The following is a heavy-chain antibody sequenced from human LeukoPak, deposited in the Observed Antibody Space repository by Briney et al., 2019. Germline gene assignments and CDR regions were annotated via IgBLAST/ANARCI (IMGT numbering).Heavy chain of an antibody. CDR3: AKSDSSSWYSLSDY. D-gene: IGHD6-13*01. Sequence: PGGSLRLSCAASGFTFDDYAMHWVRQAPGKGLEWVSGISWNSGSIGYADSVKGRFTNSRDNAKNSLYLQMNSLRAEDTALYYCAKSDSSSWYSLSDYWGQGTLVTVSS. J-gene: IGHJ4*02. CDR2: ISWNSGSI. CDR1: GFTFDDYA. V-gene: IGHV3-9*01.